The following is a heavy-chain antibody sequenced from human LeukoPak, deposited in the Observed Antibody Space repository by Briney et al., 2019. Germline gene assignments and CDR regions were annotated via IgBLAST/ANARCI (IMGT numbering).Heavy chain of an antibody. CDR1: GGSITSYY. Sequence: SETLSLTCTVSGGSITSYYWSWIRQPPENGLEWIGNIYYSGSTNYNPSLKGRVTISVDTSKNQFSLRLSSVTAADTAVYYCARYSRGFGYWGQGTLVTVSS. V-gene: IGHV4-59*01. CDR2: IYYSGST. D-gene: IGHD4-11*01. J-gene: IGHJ4*02. CDR3: ARYSRGFGY.